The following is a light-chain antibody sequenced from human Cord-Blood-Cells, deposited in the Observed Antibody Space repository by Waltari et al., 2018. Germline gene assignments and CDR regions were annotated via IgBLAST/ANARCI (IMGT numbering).Light chain of an antibody. Sequence: QSALTQPASVSGSPGQSITISCTGTSSDVGGYNYVSWYQQHPGKAPKLMIYEVSNRPSGVSNRFSGSKSGNTASLTISGLQAEDEAEYYCSSYTSSSNVVFGGGTKLTVL. CDR2: EVS. CDR1: SSDVGGYNY. J-gene: IGLJ2*01. CDR3: SSYTSSSNVV. V-gene: IGLV2-14*01.